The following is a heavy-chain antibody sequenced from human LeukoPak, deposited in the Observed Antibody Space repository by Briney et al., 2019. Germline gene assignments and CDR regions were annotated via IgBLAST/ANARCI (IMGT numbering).Heavy chain of an antibody. CDR3: ARGGEMATIPHYYYMDV. V-gene: IGHV4-34*01. J-gene: IGHJ6*03. D-gene: IGHD5-24*01. CDR2: INHSGST. Sequence: SETLSLTCAVYGGSFSGYYWSWIRQPPGKGLEWIGEINHSGSTSYNPSLKSRVTISVDTSKNQFSLKLSSVTAADTAVYYCARGGEMATIPHYYYMDVWGKGTTVTVSS. CDR1: GGSFSGYY.